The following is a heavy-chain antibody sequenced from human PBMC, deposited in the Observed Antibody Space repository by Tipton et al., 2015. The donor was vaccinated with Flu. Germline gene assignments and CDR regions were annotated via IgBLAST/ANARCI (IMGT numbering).Heavy chain of an antibody. CDR1: GFTFSNYA. CDR2: IYHDGSNR. J-gene: IGHJ6*03. CDR3: ARGHLPFLEWAPMDV. V-gene: IGHV3-33*01. Sequence: SLRLSCAASGFTFSNYAMHWIRQAPGKGLEWVALIYHDGSNRYFASSVKGRFTISRDNSKTTLYLQMNSLTEEDTAVYRCARGHLPFLEWAPMDVWGKGTPVTVSS. D-gene: IGHD3-3*01.